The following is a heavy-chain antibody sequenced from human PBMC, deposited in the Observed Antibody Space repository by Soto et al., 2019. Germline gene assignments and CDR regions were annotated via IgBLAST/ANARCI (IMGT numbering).Heavy chain of an antibody. CDR1: GFTFSSYG. Sequence: SLRLSCAASGFTFSSYGMHWVRQAPGKGLEWVAVISYDGSNKYYADSVKGRFTISRDNSKNTLYLQMNSLRAEDTAVYYCAKRQWLPLHDAFDIWGQGAMVTVSS. V-gene: IGHV3-30*18. CDR3: AKRQWLPLHDAFDI. D-gene: IGHD6-19*01. CDR2: ISYDGSNK. J-gene: IGHJ3*02.